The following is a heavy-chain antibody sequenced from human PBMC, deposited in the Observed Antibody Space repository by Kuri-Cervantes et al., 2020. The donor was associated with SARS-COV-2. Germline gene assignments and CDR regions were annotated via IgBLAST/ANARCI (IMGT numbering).Heavy chain of an antibody. CDR2: INPNSGGT. Sequence: ASFKVSCKASGDTFTGYYMHWVRQAPGQGLEWMGWINPNSGGTNYAQKFQGRVTMTRDTSISTAYMELSRLRSDDTAVYYCANPSYYDSSGSYDAFDIWGQGTMVTVSS. CDR3: ANPSYYDSSGSYDAFDI. V-gene: IGHV1-2*02. J-gene: IGHJ3*02. CDR1: GDTFTGYY. D-gene: IGHD3-22*01.